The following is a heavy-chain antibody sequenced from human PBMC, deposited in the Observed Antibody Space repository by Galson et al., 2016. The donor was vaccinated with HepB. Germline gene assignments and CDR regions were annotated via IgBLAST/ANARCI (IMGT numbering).Heavy chain of an antibody. J-gene: IGHJ4*02. CDR3: AKGLYGDYSYFDD. CDR2: IAGSGAPT. CDR1: GFTFNIYA. D-gene: IGHD4-17*01. V-gene: IGHV3-23*01. Sequence: SLRLSCAASGFTFNIYAMSWVRQAPGKGLEWVAAIAGSGAPTNYADSVKGRFTISRDNSKNTLYLQMNSLRAEATAVYYCAKGLYGDYSYFDDWGQGTLVTVSS.